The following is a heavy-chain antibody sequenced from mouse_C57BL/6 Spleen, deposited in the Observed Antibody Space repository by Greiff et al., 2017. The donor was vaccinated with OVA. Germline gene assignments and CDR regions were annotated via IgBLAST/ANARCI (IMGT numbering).Heavy chain of an antibody. J-gene: IGHJ2*01. V-gene: IGHV1-18*01. CDR1: GYTFTDYN. Sequence: VQLKESGPELVKPGASVKIPCKASGYTFTDYNMDWVKQSHGKSLEWIGDINPNNGGTIYNQKFKGKATLTVDKSSSTAYMELRSLTSEDTAVYYCARHYGSSYRFDYWGQGTTLTVSS. CDR3: ARHYGSSYRFDY. CDR2: INPNNGGT. D-gene: IGHD1-1*01.